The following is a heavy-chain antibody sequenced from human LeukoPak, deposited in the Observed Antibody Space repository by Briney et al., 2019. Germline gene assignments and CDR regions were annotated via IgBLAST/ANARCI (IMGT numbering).Heavy chain of an antibody. CDR2: ISSSSSTI. J-gene: IGHJ4*02. CDR1: GFTFSSYS. D-gene: IGHD2-2*01. CDR3: AKAAYCTSTSCHFSGYAQRPLDS. Sequence: PGGSLRLSCAASGFTFSSYSMNWVRQAPGKGLEWVSYISSSSSTIYYADSVKGRFTNSRDNSKNTMYLQMNSLRVEDTAVYYCAKAAYCTSTSCHFSGYAQRPLDSWGQGTLVTVSS. V-gene: IGHV3-48*01.